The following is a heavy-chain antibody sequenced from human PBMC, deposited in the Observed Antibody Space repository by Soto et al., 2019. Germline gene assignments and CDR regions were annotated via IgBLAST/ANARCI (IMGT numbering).Heavy chain of an antibody. V-gene: IGHV4-34*01. CDR3: ARVGGITGTTFPPLDY. CDR2: INHSGST. D-gene: IGHD1-7*01. Sequence: SETLSLTCAVYGGSFSGYYWSWIRQPPGKGLEWIGEINHSGSTNYNPSLKSRVTISVDTSKNQFSLKLSSVTAADTAVYYCARVGGITGTTFPPLDYWGQGTLVTVSS. J-gene: IGHJ4*02. CDR1: GGSFSGYY.